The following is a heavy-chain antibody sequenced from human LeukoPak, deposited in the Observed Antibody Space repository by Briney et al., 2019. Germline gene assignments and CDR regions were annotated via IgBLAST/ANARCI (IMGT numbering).Heavy chain of an antibody. CDR1: GGSISSYY. Sequence: SETLSLTCTVPGGSISSYYWSWIRQPPGKGLEWIGYIYYTGSTNYNPSLNSRVTILVDTSKNQFSLNLSSVTAADTAVYYCARQGAVAGTLDYWGQGTLVTVSS. CDR3: ARQGAVAGTLDY. V-gene: IGHV4-59*08. D-gene: IGHD6-19*01. J-gene: IGHJ4*02. CDR2: IYYTGST.